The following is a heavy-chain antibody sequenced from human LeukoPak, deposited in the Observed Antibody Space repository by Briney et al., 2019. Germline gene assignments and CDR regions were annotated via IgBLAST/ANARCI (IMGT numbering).Heavy chain of an antibody. V-gene: IGHV4-34*01. Sequence: SETLSLTCAVYGGSFSGYYWSWIRQPPGKGLEWIGEINHSGSINYNPSLKSRVTISVDTSKNQFSLKLSSVTAADTAVYYCAGREMATISGDYWGQGTLVTVSS. J-gene: IGHJ4*02. CDR1: GGSFSGYY. CDR2: INHSGSI. CDR3: AGREMATISGDY. D-gene: IGHD5-24*01.